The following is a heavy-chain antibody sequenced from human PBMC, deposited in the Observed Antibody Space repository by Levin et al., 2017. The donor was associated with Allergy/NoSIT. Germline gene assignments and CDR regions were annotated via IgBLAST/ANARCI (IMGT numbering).Heavy chain of an antibody. CDR2: IYYDAST. J-gene: IGHJ4*02. CDR3: ATRDGN. Sequence: SETLSLTCTVSGDSISNPNYYWGWVRQPPGKGLEWIGSIYYDASTYYNPSLKSRLTMSVDTSKNQFSLKMTSINAADTAVYYCATRDGNWGQGILVTVSS. CDR1: GDSISNPNYY. V-gene: IGHV4-39*01.